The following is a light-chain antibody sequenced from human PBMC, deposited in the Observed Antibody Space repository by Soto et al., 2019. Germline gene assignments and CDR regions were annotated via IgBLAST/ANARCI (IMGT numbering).Light chain of an antibody. V-gene: IGKV3-11*01. Sequence: EIVLTQSASTLSSSPGERATLSCRASQSVSSYLAWYQQKPVQAPRLLIYDASNRATGIPARFSGSGSGTDFTLTISSLEPEDFAVYYCQQRSNWPPITFGQGTRLEIK. CDR2: DAS. J-gene: IGKJ5*01. CDR3: QQRSNWPPIT. CDR1: QSVSSY.